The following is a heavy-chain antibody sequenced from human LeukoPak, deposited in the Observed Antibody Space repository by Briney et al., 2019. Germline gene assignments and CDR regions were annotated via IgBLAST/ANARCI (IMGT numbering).Heavy chain of an antibody. CDR1: GFTFSNYW. CDR2: INSDGSST. V-gene: IGHV3-74*01. J-gene: IGHJ4*02. Sequence: GGSLSLSCAASGFTFSNYWMHWVRQAPGKGLVWVSRINSDGSSTSYADSVKGRFTIFRDNAKNTLYLQMNSLRAEDTAVYYCAKGGVDIVVVVAATQVYYWGQGTLVTVSS. D-gene: IGHD2-15*01. CDR3: AKGGVDIVVVVAATQVYY.